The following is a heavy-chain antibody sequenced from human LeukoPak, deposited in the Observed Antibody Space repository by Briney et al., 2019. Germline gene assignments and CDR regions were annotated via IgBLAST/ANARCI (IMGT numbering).Heavy chain of an antibody. J-gene: IGHJ4*02. CDR2: INPSGGST. Sequence: ASVKVSCKASGYTFTNFYMSWVRQAPGQGLQWMGIINPSGGSTSYAQKFQGRVTITRDTSTSTVFMELGSLRSEDTAMYYCVRATREPDYWGQGTLVTVSS. CDR3: VRATREPDY. D-gene: IGHD1-26*01. V-gene: IGHV1-46*01. CDR1: GYTFTNFY.